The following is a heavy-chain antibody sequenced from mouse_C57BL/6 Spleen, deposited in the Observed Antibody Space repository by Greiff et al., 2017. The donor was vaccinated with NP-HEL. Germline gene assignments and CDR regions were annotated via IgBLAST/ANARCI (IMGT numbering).Heavy chain of an antibody. J-gene: IGHJ4*01. D-gene: IGHD2-1*01. Sequence: DVKLVESGGGLVKPGGSLKLSCAASGFTFSDYGMHWVRQAPEKGLEWVAYISSGSSTIYYADTVKGRFTISRDNAKNTLFLQMTSLRSEDTAMYYCAEVYGNYDAMDYWGQGTSVTVSS. CDR2: ISSGSSTI. V-gene: IGHV5-17*01. CDR1: GFTFSDYG. CDR3: AEVYGNYDAMDY.